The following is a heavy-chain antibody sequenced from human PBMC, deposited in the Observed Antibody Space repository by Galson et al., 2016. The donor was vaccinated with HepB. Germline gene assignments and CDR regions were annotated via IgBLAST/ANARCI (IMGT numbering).Heavy chain of an antibody. Sequence: SLRLSCAASGFTFRTSPMSWLRQAPGKGLEWVSAISPNGANKYYADSVKGRFTISRDNPQDTLYLQMTSLRAEHTAVYYCARQGPSCSGPSCSPGDYWGQGALVTVSS. J-gene: IGHJ4*02. CDR2: ISPNGANK. CDR1: GFTFRTSP. V-gene: IGHV3-23*01. CDR3: ARQGPSCSGPSCSPGDY. D-gene: IGHD2-15*01.